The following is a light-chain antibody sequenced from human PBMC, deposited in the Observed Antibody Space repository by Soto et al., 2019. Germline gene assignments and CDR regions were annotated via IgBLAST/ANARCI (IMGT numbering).Light chain of an antibody. CDR1: SSNIGRHG. CDR3: ATWDDSLNGVV. V-gene: IGLV1-44*01. Sequence: QSVLTQPPSASGTPGQRVTISCSGSSSNIGRHGVNWYQHLPGAAPKLLIYGNNQRPSGVPDRFSGSTSGTSVSLTISGLQSEDEADYYCATWDDSLNGVVFGGGTKVTVL. CDR2: GNN. J-gene: IGLJ2*01.